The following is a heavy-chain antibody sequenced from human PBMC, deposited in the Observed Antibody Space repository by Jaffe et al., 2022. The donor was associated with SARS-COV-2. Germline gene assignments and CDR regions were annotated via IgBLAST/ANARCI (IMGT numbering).Heavy chain of an antibody. CDR3: ARSWYQRGRGEDAFDI. J-gene: IGHJ3*02. D-gene: IGHD3-10*01. Sequence: QLQLQESGPGLVKPSETLSLTCTVSGGSISSSSYYWGCIRQPPGKGLEWIGNIFYNGNTYYNPSLKSRVTISVDTSKNQFSLNLSSVTAADTAVYYCARSWYQRGRGEDAFDIWGQGTMVTVSS. CDR1: GGSISSSSYY. V-gene: IGHV4-39*01. CDR2: IFYNGNT.